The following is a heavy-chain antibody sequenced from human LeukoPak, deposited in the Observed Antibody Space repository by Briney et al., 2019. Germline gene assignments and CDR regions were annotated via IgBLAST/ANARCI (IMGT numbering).Heavy chain of an antibody. D-gene: IGHD3-3*02. J-gene: IGHJ6*03. CDR2: ISYDGSNK. CDR1: GFTFSSYG. Sequence: PGGSLRLSCAASGFTFSSYGMHWVRQAPGKGLEWVAVISYDGSNKYYADSVKGRFTISRDNSKNTLYLQMNSLRAEDTAVYYCARGGILYYYYMDVWGKGTTVTVSS. V-gene: IGHV3-30*03. CDR3: ARGGILYYYYMDV.